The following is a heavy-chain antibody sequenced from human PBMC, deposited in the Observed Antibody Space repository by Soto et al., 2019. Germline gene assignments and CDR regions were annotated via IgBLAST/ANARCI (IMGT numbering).Heavy chain of an antibody. CDR1: GFTFSSYA. CDR2: ISGSGGST. J-gene: IGHJ3*02. D-gene: IGHD7-27*01. CDR3: ARALGYAFDI. Sequence: GGSLRLSCAASGFTFSSYAMSWVRQAPGKGLEWVSGISGSGGSTYYADSVKGRFTISRDNSKNTLYLQMNSLRAEDTAVYYGARALGYAFDIWGQGTMVTVSS. V-gene: IGHV3-23*01.